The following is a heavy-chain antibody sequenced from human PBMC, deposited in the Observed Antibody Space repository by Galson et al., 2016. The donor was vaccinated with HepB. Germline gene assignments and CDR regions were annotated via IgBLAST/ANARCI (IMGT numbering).Heavy chain of an antibody. V-gene: IGHV3-48*01. J-gene: IGHJ4*02. Sequence: SLRLSCAGSGFTFSSYSLNWVRQAPGKGLEWLSYIRGSGTTAYYADSVKGRFTVSRDNAKNSLYLQMHNLRAEDTAVYYCARDGLDFWSGNYGLLEYWGPGTLVTVSS. CDR3: ARDGLDFWSGNYGLLEY. CDR2: IRGSGTTA. D-gene: IGHD3-3*01. CDR1: GFTFSSYS.